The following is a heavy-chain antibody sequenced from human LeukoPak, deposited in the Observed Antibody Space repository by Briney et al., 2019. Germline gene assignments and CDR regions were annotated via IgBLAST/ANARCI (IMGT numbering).Heavy chain of an antibody. J-gene: IGHJ6*02. V-gene: IGHV1-2*04. D-gene: IGHD3-10*01. CDR1: GYTFTGYY. Sequence: ASVQVSCKASGYTFTGYYMHWVRQAPGQGLEWMGWINPNSGGTNYAQKFQGWVTMTRDTSISTAYMELSRLRSDDTAVYYCARDEGYYGSGSYQQEYYYGMDVWGQGTTVTVSS. CDR2: INPNSGGT. CDR3: ARDEGYYGSGSYQQEYYYGMDV.